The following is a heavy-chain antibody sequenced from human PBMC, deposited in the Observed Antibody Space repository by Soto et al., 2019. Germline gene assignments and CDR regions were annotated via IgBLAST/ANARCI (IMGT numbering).Heavy chain of an antibody. CDR3: ARAGGQTRLVEGASRFDY. D-gene: IGHD1-26*01. Sequence: EVQLVASGGGLVQPWGSLRLSCAASGFTFSSYSMNWVRQAPGKALEWVSYISSRTSAKYYVDSVEGRLTISRDKAKNSPYRQRDRLRDADTAVYDCARAGGQTRLVEGASRFDYWGQGILVTVSS. V-gene: IGHV3-48*02. CDR2: ISSRTSAK. CDR1: GFTFSSYS. J-gene: IGHJ4*02.